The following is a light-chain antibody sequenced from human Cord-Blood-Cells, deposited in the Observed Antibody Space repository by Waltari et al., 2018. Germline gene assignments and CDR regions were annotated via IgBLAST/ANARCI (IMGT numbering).Light chain of an antibody. Sequence: ELVLTQSPATLSVSPVARATLSCRASQSVSSYLAWYQQKPGQAPRLLIYDASNRATGIPARFSGSGSGTDFTLTISSLEPEDFAVYYCQQRSNSPPTFGGGTKVEIK. J-gene: IGKJ4*01. CDR1: QSVSSY. CDR2: DAS. V-gene: IGKV3-11*01. CDR3: QQRSNSPPT.